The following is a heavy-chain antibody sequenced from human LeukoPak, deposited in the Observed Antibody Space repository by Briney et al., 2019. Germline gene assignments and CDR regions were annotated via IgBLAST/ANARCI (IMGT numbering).Heavy chain of an antibody. CDR2: IYYTGST. V-gene: IGHV4-39*01. J-gene: IGHJ5*02. CDR1: GGSISSSSSY. Sequence: SETLSLTCTVSGGSISSSSSYGGWIRQPPGKGLEWIATIYYTGSTNYNPSLKTRVTISLDTSRNQFSLRLTSVTAADTAVYYCAKSCHSYYNTPGDFSWGQGTLVTVSS. CDR3: AKSCHSYYNTPGDFS. D-gene: IGHD3-22*01.